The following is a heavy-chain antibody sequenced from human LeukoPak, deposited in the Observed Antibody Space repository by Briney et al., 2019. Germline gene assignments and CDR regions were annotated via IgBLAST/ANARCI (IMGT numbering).Heavy chain of an antibody. D-gene: IGHD3-16*02. Sequence: SETLSLTCTVSGGSISSYYWSWIRQPAGKGLEWIGRIYTSGSTNYNPSLKSRVTMSVDTSKNQFSLKLSSVTAADTAVYYCAMFMITFGGVIVDYWGQGTLVTVSS. CDR1: GGSISSYY. CDR3: AMFMITFGGVIVDY. CDR2: IYTSGST. V-gene: IGHV4-4*07. J-gene: IGHJ4*02.